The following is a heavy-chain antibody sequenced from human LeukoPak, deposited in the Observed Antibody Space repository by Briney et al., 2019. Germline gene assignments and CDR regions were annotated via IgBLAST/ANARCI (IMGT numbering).Heavy chain of an antibody. D-gene: IGHD3-3*01. CDR3: ARVNTIFGVVNWFDP. Sequence: ASVKVSCKASGGTFSSYAISWVRQAPGQGLEWMGWISAYNGNTNYAQKLQGRVTMTTDTSTSTAYMELRSLRSDDTAVYYCARVNTIFGVVNWFDPWGQGTLVTVSS. CDR1: GGTFSSYA. J-gene: IGHJ5*02. CDR2: ISAYNGNT. V-gene: IGHV1-18*01.